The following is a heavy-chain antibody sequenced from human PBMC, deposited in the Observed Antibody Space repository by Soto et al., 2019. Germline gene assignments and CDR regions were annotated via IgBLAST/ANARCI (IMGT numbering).Heavy chain of an antibody. CDR2: ISGHNGNT. V-gene: IGHV1-18*01. Sequence: QVQLVQSGAEVKRPGASVKVSCNASGYIFTSYGISWVRQAPGQGPKWLGWISGHNGNTNYAQKLQGRDTMTTDASTSTAYMELRSLRSDDTAVYFCARDVRYYGSGTQGFDYWGQGTLVTVSS. J-gene: IGHJ4*02. D-gene: IGHD3-10*01. CDR1: GYIFTSYG. CDR3: ARDVRYYGSGTQGFDY.